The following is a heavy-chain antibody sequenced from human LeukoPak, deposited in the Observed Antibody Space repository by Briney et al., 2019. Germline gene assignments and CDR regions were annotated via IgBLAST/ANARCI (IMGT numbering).Heavy chain of an antibody. CDR1: GGSISSYY. CDR3: AREGYFSVSGGFDY. V-gene: IGHV4-59*12. J-gene: IGHJ4*02. CDR2: IYYSGST. D-gene: IGHD3-22*01. Sequence: SETLSLTCTVSGGSISSYYWSWIRQPPGKGLEWIGYIYYSGSTNYNPSLKSRVTISVDTSKNQFSLKLSSVTAADTAVYYCAREGYFSVSGGFDYWGQGTLVTVSS.